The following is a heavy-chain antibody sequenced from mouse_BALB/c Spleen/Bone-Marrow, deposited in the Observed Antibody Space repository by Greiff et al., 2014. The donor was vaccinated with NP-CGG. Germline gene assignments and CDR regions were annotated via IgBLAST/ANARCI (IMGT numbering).Heavy chain of an antibody. J-gene: IGHJ2*01. Sequence: VQLQQSGTVLARPGAAVKMSCKASGYTFSNYWMHWVKQRPGQGLEWIGTIYPGNSDTTYNQKFKGKAKLTAVTSTSTAYMEHSSLTNEDSAVYYCKTLARGDFDYWGQGTTHSLL. D-gene: IGHD3-1*01. V-gene: IGHV1-5*01. CDR2: IYPGNSDT. CDR1: GYTFSNYW. CDR3: KTLARGDFDY.